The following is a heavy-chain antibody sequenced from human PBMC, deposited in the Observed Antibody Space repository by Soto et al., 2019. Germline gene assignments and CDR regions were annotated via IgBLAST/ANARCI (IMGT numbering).Heavy chain of an antibody. CDR2: IFYRGYT. CDR3: ARDHLATDGTLEY. CDR1: VGSVSSGSHY. D-gene: IGHD6-13*01. J-gene: IGHJ4*02. V-gene: IGHV4-61*01. Sequence: PSETLSLTCTFSVGSVSSGSHYCSWIRQPPGKGLEWIGYIFYRGYTNYNPSLKSRLTISVDTSKNQFSLKLTSVTAADTAVYYCARDHLATDGTLEYLGQATLHKLSS.